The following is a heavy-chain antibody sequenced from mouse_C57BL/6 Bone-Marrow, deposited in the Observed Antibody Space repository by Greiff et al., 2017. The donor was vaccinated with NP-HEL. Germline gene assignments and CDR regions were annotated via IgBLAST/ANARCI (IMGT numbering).Heavy chain of an antibody. J-gene: IGHJ2*01. CDR3: AREGGYYGSSYDY. D-gene: IGHD1-1*01. CDR1: GYTFTSYW. V-gene: IGHV1-50*01. CDR2: IDPSDSYT. Sequence: VKLQQPGAELVKPGASVKLSCKASGYTFTSYWMQWVKQRPGQGLEWIGEIDPSDSYTNYNQKFKGKATLTVDTSSSTAYMQLSSLTSEDSAVYYCAREGGYYGSSYDYWGQGTTLTVSS.